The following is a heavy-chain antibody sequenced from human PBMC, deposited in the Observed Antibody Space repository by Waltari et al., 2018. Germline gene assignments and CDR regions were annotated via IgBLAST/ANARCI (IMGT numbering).Heavy chain of an antibody. CDR1: GFTFSEYW. CDR2: IKTDGREE. CDR3: ARDGDRNYDY. V-gene: IGHV3-7*01. Sequence: EVQLVESGGGLVQPGGSLRLSCSTSGFTFSEYWMTWVRQAPGKGLEWGGKIKTDGREEYYTDSVKGRFIISRDNAKNSLFLQMDSLRVEDTAVYYCARDGDRNYDYWGQGTLVTVSS. J-gene: IGHJ4*02. D-gene: IGHD1-7*01.